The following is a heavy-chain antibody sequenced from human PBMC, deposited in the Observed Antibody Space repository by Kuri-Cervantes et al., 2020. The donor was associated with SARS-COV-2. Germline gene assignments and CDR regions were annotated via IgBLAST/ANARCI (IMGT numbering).Heavy chain of an antibody. V-gene: IGHV4-30-4*08. Sequence: LRLSCTVSGGSISSSSYYWGWIRQPPGKGLEWIGYIYYSGSTYYNPSLKSRVTISVDTSKNQFSLKLSSVTAADTAVYYCARGTDGIDYWGQGTLVTVSS. CDR2: IYYSGST. J-gene: IGHJ4*02. CDR3: ARGTDGIDY. D-gene: IGHD1-1*01. CDR1: GGSISSSSYY.